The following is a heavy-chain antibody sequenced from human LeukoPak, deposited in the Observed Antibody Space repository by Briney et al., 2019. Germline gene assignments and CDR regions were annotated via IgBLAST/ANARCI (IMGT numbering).Heavy chain of an antibody. CDR3: ARVLAAAGG. CDR1: GFTFSNYE. D-gene: IGHD6-13*01. J-gene: IGHJ4*02. Sequence: GGPVRLSCAASGFTFSNYEVNWGRQAPGKGLEWVSYISNSGTTMYCAEPVKGRFSVSRDNTKNSLYLQMNSLRAEDTAIYYCARVLAAAGGWGQGTLVTVSS. V-gene: IGHV3-48*03. CDR2: ISNSGTTM.